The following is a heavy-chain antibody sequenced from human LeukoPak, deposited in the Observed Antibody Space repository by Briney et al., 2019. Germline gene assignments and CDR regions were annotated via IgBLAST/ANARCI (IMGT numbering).Heavy chain of an antibody. CDR2: IYPGDSDT. Sequence: AGESLKISCKGSGYSFSNYWIGWVRQMPGKGLEWMGSIYPGDSDTRYSPSFQGQVTISADKSISTAYLQWSSLKASDTAMYYCARSPRCDFWSGYYYPYYYYGMDVWGQGTTVTVSS. CDR1: GYSFSNYW. V-gene: IGHV5-51*01. D-gene: IGHD3-3*01. J-gene: IGHJ6*02. CDR3: ARSPRCDFWSGYYYPYYYYGMDV.